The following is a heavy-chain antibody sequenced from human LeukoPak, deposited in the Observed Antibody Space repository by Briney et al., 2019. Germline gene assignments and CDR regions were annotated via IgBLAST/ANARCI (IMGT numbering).Heavy chain of an antibody. CDR2: ITPSGGST. CDR1: AYTFTSYY. D-gene: IGHD3-22*01. J-gene: IGHJ4*02. V-gene: IGHV1-46*01. CDR3: ARLISFYCDSSGYYITPEDYFDY. Sequence: ASVKVSCKSSAYTFTSYYMHWVRQAPGQGLEWMGIITPSGGSTSYAQKFQGRVTMTRDTSTSTVYMELSSLRSEDTAVYYCARLISFYCDSSGYYITPEDYFDYWGQGTLVTVSS.